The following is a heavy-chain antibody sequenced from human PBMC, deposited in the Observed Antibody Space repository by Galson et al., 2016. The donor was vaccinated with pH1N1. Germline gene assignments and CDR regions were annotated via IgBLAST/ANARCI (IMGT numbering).Heavy chain of an antibody. CDR3: ARGGVSVAAVFDL. CDR2: IRSSRRDT. Sequence: SLRLSCAASGFSFGDYYMSWVRQAPGKGLEWVSYIRSSRRDTNYADSVKGRFSISRDNAKNLLFLQMNSLRAEDTAVYYCARGGVSVAAVFDLWGQGALVTVSP. J-gene: IGHJ4*02. V-gene: IGHV3-11*06. D-gene: IGHD6-19*01. CDR1: GFSFGDYY.